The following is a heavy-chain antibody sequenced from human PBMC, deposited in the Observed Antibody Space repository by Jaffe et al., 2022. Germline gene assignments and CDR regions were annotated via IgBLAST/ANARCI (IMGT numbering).Heavy chain of an antibody. CDR3: ARHYDDYDYIWGSYPLGLFDY. CDR1: GFTFSSYS. Sequence: EVQLVESGGGLVQPGGSLRLSCAASGFTFSSYSMNWVRQAPGKGLEWVSYISSSSSTIYYADSVKGRFTISRDNAKNSLYLQMNSLRAEDTAVYYCARHYDDYDYIWGSYPLGLFDYWGQGTLVTVSS. D-gene: IGHD3-16*01. CDR2: ISSSSSTI. V-gene: IGHV3-48*01. J-gene: IGHJ4*02.